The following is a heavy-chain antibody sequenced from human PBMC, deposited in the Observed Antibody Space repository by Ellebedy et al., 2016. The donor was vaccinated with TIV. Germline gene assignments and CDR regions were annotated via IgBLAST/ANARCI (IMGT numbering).Heavy chain of an antibody. V-gene: IGHV4-61*01. CDR1: GDSFSSGTSY. CDR2: IYYTGDT. J-gene: IGHJ6*02. Sequence: SETLSLXCTVSGDSFSSGTSYWSWIRQSTGKGLEWIGYIYYTGDTYYNPSLKSRVTMSVDTSKNQFSLKLSSVTAADTAVYYCARVWFGDLLSPEGDVWGQGTTVTVSS. CDR3: ARVWFGDLLSPEGDV. D-gene: IGHD3-10*01.